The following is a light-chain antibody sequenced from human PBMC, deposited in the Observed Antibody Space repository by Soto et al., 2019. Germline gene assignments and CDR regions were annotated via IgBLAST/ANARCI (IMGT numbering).Light chain of an antibody. CDR1: QSVSSSY. J-gene: IGKJ4*01. CDR2: GAS. CDR3: QQYGSSPLT. Sequence: EIVLTQSPGTLSLSPGERATLSCRASQSVSSSYLAWYQQKPGQAPRLLIYGASSRATGIPDRFSGSGSGPEFTLTISRLEPEDFALYYCQQYGSSPLTFGGGTKVEIK. V-gene: IGKV3-20*01.